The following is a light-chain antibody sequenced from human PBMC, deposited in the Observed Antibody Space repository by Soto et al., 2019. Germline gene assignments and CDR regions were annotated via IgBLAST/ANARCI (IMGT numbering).Light chain of an antibody. J-gene: IGLJ3*02. CDR1: SSNIGSNY. CDR3: AAWDDSLSGWV. V-gene: IGLV1-47*01. CDR2: RSN. Sequence: QSVLTQPPSASGTPGQRVTISCSGSSSNIGSNYVYWYQQLPGTAPKLLIYRSNQRPSGVPDRFSGSKSGTSASLAISGLRSADEADYYCAAWDDSLSGWVFGGGTKVTVL.